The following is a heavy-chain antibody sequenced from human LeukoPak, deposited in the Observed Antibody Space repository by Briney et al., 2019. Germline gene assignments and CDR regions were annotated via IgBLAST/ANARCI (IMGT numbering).Heavy chain of an antibody. CDR2: ISGSGGST. V-gene: IGHV3-23*01. CDR3: AKKAGYYYGSGGFDY. J-gene: IGHJ4*02. CDR1: GFTFSSYG. D-gene: IGHD3-10*01. Sequence: GGSLRLSCAASGFTFSSYGMSWVRQAPGEGLEWVSAISGSGGSTYYADSVKGRFTISRDNSKNTLYLQMNSLRAEDTAVYYCAKKAGYYYGSGGFDYWGQGTLVTVSS.